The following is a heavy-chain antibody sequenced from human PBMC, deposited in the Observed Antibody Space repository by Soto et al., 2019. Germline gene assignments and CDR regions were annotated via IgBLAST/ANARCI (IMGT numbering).Heavy chain of an antibody. CDR1: GYTFTSYG. J-gene: IGHJ2*01. CDR3: ARNIGGSGWASSTYWYFDL. Sequence: EASVKVSCKASGYTFTSYGISWVRQAPGQGLEWMGWISAYNGNTNYAQKLQGRVTMTTDTSTSTAYMELRSLRSDDTAVYYCARNIGGSGWASSTYWYFDLWGRGTLVTVSS. CDR2: ISAYNGNT. D-gene: IGHD6-19*01. V-gene: IGHV1-18*01.